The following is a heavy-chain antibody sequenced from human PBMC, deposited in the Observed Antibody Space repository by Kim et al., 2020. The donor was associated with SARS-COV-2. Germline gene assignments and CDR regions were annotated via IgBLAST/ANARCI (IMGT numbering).Heavy chain of an antibody. D-gene: IGHD3-10*01. Sequence: GGSLRLSCAASGFTFSSYAMSWVRQAPGKGLEWVSAISGSGGSTYYADSVKGRFTISRDNSKNTLYLQMNSLRAEDTAVYYCAKGFPDLWFGETHYYYYGMDVWGQGTTVTVSS. CDR3: AKGFPDLWFGETHYYYYGMDV. V-gene: IGHV3-23*01. CDR1: GFTFSSYA. CDR2: ISGSGGST. J-gene: IGHJ6*02.